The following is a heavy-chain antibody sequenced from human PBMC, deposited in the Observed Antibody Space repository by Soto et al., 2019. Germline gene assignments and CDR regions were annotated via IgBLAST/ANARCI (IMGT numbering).Heavy chain of an antibody. CDR2: IIPIVGIA. V-gene: IGHV1-69*02. J-gene: IGHJ3*02. CDR3: ARDEAYYDSSRYAFDI. Sequence: QVQLVQSGAEVKKPGSSVKVSCKASGGTFSSYTLSWVRQAPGQGLEWMGRIIPIVGIANYAQMFQGRVTITXXKXTSXANMELSSLRSEDTAIYYCARDEAYYDSSRYAFDIWGQGTVVTVSS. CDR1: GGTFSSYT. D-gene: IGHD3-22*01.